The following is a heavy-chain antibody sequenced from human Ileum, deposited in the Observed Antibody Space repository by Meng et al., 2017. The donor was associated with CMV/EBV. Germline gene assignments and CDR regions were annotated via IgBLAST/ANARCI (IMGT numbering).Heavy chain of an antibody. D-gene: IGHD5-12*01. V-gene: IGHV1-18*01. CDR3: ARGLDIVTTMWFDC. CDR1: GYTFTTCA. CDR2: ISVYNGDT. J-gene: IGHJ5*01. Sequence: KTSGYTFTTCAINWVRQAPGQGREWLGWISVYNGDTKYAQKVQGRVTMTTDRSSSTVYMELTSLTSDDTAVYYCARGLDIVTTMWFDCWGQGTLVTVSS.